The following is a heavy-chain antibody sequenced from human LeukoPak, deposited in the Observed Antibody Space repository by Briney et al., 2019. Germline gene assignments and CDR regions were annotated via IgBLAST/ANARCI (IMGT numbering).Heavy chain of an antibody. CDR3: ARRYYETNVYDRHFDH. D-gene: IGHD3-22*01. CDR2: ISDDGSIT. J-gene: IGHJ4*02. CDR1: GFTFSSYG. V-gene: IGHV3-74*03. Sequence: GGSLRLSCAASGFTFSSYGMHWVRQAPGKGPVWVSRISDDGSITTYADSVKGRFTISRDNAKSTMFLQMNSLRAEDMAVYFCARRYYETNVYDRHFDHWGQGILVTVSS.